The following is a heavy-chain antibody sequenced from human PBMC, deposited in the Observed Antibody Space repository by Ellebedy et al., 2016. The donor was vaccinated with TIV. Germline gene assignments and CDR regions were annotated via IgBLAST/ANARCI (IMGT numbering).Heavy chain of an antibody. V-gene: IGHV3-15*07. CDR3: ANAWGAPLFDY. D-gene: IGHD1-26*01. J-gene: IGHJ4*02. CDR2: IKSIPDGGTT. CDR1: GFTFSNAW. Sequence: GGSLRLSCAASGFTFSNAWMNWVRQAPGKGLEWVGRIKSIPDGGTTDYAAPVKGRFIISRDDSRNTLFLQMDSLRGEDTAVYYCANAWGAPLFDYWGQGTLVTVSS.